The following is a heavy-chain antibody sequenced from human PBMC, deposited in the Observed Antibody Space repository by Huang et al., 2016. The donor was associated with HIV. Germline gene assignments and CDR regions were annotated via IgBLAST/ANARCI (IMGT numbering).Heavy chain of an antibody. CDR3: ARPRMTATSSDSTWSFFDS. V-gene: IGHV4-34*02. CDR2: VNRRGGS. J-gene: IGHJ4*02. Sequence: QVQLQQWGAGLLKPSGVLSLKCAVYGGSLRDYYWTWIRQSPGKGLEWIGEVNRRGGSTDNPYVRSRVNMSVGMSKNQFSLNLTALSVADTAVYYCARPRMTATSSDSTWSFFDSWGQGTLVIVSS. D-gene: IGHD2-21*02. CDR1: GGSLRDYY.